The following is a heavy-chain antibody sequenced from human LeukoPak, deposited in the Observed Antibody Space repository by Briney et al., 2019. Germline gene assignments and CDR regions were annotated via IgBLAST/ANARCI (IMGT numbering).Heavy chain of an antibody. J-gene: IGHJ4*02. CDR1: GFTFSSYA. Sequence: GGSLRLSCAASGFTFSSYAMSWVRQAPGKGLEWVSAISGSGGSTYYADSVKGWFTISRDNSKNTLYLQMNSLRAEDTAVYYCAKVRSIVVVTAIQTYFDYWGQGTLVTVSS. CDR3: AKVRSIVVVTAIQTYFDY. V-gene: IGHV3-23*01. CDR2: ISGSGGST. D-gene: IGHD2-21*02.